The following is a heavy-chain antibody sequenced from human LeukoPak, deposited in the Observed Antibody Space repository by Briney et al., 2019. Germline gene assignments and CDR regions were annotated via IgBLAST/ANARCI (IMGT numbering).Heavy chain of an antibody. CDR2: IDSSTRTI. CDR1: GLTFRAYS. V-gene: IGHV3-48*04. Sequence: GGSLRLPFAAPGLTFRAYSMDWVRQAPGKGLEGISLIDSSTRTIFYADSVKGRFTISRDNAKNSLFLQMNSLRAEDTAVYDCARRVPSQVITDYFDCWGQATLVTVSS. J-gene: IGHJ4*02. CDR3: ARRVPSQVITDYFDC. D-gene: IGHD3-16*01.